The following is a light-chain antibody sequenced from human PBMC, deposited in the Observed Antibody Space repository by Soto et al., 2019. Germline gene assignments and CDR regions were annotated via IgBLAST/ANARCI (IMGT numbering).Light chain of an antibody. CDR2: AAS. CDR3: LQHNSYPYT. Sequence: DIQMTQSPASLSASVGDRVTLTCRASQGIGNDLGWYQQKPGQAPKRLIYAASSLQSGVPSRFSGSGSGTEFTLTISSLQPEDFATYYCLQHNSYPYTFGQGTKLEIK. V-gene: IGKV1-17*01. J-gene: IGKJ2*01. CDR1: QGIGND.